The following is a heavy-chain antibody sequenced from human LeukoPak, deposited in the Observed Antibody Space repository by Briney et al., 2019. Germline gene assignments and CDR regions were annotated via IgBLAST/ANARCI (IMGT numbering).Heavy chain of an antibody. CDR1: GYTFASYG. CDR2: INPNSGGT. CDR3: ARSGATE. J-gene: IGHJ4*02. D-gene: IGHD1-26*01. V-gene: IGHV1-2*02. Sequence: ASVKVSCKASGYTFASYGISWVRQAPGQGLEWMGWINPNSGGTNYAQKFQGRVTMTRDTSISTAYMELSRLRSDDTAVYYCARSGATEWGQGTLVTVSS.